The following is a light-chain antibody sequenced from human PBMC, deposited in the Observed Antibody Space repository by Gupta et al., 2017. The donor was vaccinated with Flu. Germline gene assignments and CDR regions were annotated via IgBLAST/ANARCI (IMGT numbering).Light chain of an antibody. V-gene: IGKV4-1*01. J-gene: IGKJ5*01. CDR1: QSLLYSSNNKNY. CDR3: QQYYGTPPIT. CDR2: WAS. Sequence: DIVLTKSPDSLAVSLGERASMNCRSSQSLLYSSNNKNYLAWYQQKPVQPPKLLIYWASTRESGVPDRFSGSGSGTDFTRTISSLKAEDLAVYFCQQYYGTPPITFGPGTRLEMK.